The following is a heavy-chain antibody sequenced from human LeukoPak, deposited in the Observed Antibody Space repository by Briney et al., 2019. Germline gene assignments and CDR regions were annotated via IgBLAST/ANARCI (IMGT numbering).Heavy chain of an antibody. CDR3: ATAEQLV. V-gene: IGHV1-24*01. D-gene: IGHD6-6*01. J-gene: IGHJ4*02. CDR1: GDTLTEIS. Sequence: GASVKVSYRVSGDTLTEISIHWVRQTPGKGLEWMGGLHPEDREVIYAQKFQGRVTMTEDSSTDTAYMDLRSLRSEDTAVYYCATAEQLVWGQGTLVTVSS. CDR2: LHPEDREV.